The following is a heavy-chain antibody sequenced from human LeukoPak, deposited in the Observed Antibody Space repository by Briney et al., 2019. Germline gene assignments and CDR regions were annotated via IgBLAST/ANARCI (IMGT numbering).Heavy chain of an antibody. J-gene: IGHJ4*02. CDR2: IYYSGST. CDR3: ARVIGRGYSYGYVVDY. CDR1: GGSISSYY. V-gene: IGHV4-59*01. D-gene: IGHD5-18*01. Sequence: KPSETLSLTCTVSGGSISSYYWSWIRQPPGKGLEWIGYIYYSGSTNYNPSLKSRVTISVDTSKNQFSLKLSSVTAADTAVYYCARVIGRGYSYGYVVDYWGQGTLVTVSS.